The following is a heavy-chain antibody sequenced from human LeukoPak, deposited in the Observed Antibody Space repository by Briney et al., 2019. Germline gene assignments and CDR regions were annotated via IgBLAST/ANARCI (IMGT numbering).Heavy chain of an antibody. CDR1: GFTFSNYG. CDR2: ISYDGSNK. Sequence: PGGSLRLSCAASGFTFSNYGMHWVRQAPGKGLEWVAVISYDGSNKYYADSVKGRFTISRDNAKNSLYLQMNSLRAEDTAVYYCARDYGGSSPFDYWGQGTLVTVSS. CDR3: ARDYGGSSPFDY. V-gene: IGHV3-30*03. D-gene: IGHD4-23*01. J-gene: IGHJ4*02.